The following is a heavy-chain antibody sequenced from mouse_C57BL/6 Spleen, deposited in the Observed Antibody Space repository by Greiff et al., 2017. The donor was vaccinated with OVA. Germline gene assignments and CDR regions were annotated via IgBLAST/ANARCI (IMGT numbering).Heavy chain of an antibody. CDR3: ARNDYDDVSWFAY. V-gene: IGHV1-80*01. Sequence: VQRVESGAELVKPGASVKISCKASGYAFSSYWMNWVKQRPGKGLEWIGQIYPGDGDTNYNGKFKGKATLTADKSSSTAYMQLSSLTSEDSAVYFCARNDYDDVSWFAYWGQGTLVTVSA. J-gene: IGHJ3*01. D-gene: IGHD2-4*01. CDR1: GYAFSSYW. CDR2: IYPGDGDT.